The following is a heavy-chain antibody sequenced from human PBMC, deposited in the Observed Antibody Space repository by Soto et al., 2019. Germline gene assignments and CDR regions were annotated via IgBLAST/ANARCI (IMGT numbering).Heavy chain of an antibody. J-gene: IGHJ6*02. D-gene: IGHD1-7*01. V-gene: IGHV4-34*01. CDR3: ASSSITGTNGFYYYYYYGTDV. Sequence: PSETLSLTCAVYGGSFSGYYWSWIRQPPGKGLEWIGEINHSGSTNYNPSLKSRVTISVDTSKNQFSLKLSSVTAADTAVYYCASSSITGTNGFYYYYYYGTDVWGQGTTGTVSS. CDR1: GGSFSGYY. CDR2: INHSGST.